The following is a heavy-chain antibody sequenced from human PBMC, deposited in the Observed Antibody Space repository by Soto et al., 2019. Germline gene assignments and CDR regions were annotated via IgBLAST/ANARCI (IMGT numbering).Heavy chain of an antibody. CDR1: GGSIRSYY. CDR3: ARKSAFSSDY. D-gene: IGHD2-2*01. J-gene: IGHJ4*02. V-gene: IGHV4-59*01. CDR2: IHDSGIT. Sequence: SQTLSLTCSVSGGSIRSYYWSWIRQPPGKGLEWIGYIHDSGITDYNPSLKSRATISIDTFRNQISLNLHSVTAADTAVYYCARKSAFSSDYWGKGTVFTVP.